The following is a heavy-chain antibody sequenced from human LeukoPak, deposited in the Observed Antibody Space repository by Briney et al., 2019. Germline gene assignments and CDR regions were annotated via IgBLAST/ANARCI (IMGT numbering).Heavy chain of an antibody. CDR3: ARANNLLGYCSSTSCAGRGKWFDP. Sequence: PSETLSLTCTVSGGSISSSSYYWGWIRQPPGKGLEWIGSIYYSGSTYYNPSLKSRVTISVDTSKNQFSLKLSSVTAADTAVYYCARANNLLGYCSSTSCAGRGKWFDPWGQGTLVTVSS. V-gene: IGHV4-39*07. CDR2: IYYSGST. D-gene: IGHD2-2*01. CDR1: GGSISSSSYY. J-gene: IGHJ5*02.